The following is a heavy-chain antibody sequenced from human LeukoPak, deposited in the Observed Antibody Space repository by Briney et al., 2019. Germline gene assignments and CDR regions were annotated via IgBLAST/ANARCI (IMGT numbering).Heavy chain of an antibody. CDR1: GHSFTSYW. CDR2: IYPGDSDT. Sequence: GESLKISCKGSGHSFTSYWIGWVRQMPGKGLEWMGIIYPGDSDTRYSPSFQGQVTISADKSISTAYLQWSSLKASDTAMYYCARHGRIAVAGDAFDIWGQGTMVTVSS. D-gene: IGHD6-19*01. V-gene: IGHV5-51*01. J-gene: IGHJ3*02. CDR3: ARHGRIAVAGDAFDI.